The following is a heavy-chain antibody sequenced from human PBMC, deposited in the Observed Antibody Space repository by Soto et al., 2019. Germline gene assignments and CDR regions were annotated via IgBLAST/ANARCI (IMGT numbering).Heavy chain of an antibody. CDR1: GFSFNDYA. D-gene: IGHD3-22*01. CDR3: SRGTYYPQSSGLHADY. CDR2: ISSDGHHQ. V-gene: IGHV3-30*03. J-gene: IGHJ4*02. Sequence: GSLLLACATSGFSFNDYAMYWVRQAPGQGLEWVAIISSDGHHQFYLDNLRGRFTVSRDNSKNTLYLQMNSLRPEDTAVYYCSRGTYYPQSSGLHADYWGPGTVVTVYS.